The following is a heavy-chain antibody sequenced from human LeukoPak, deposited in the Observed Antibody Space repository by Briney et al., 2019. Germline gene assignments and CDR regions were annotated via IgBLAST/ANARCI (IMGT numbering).Heavy chain of an antibody. J-gene: IGHJ5*02. CDR3: ARHPGPLSWFDP. V-gene: IGHV4-39*01. Sequence: PSETLSLTCTVSGGSISSSSYYWGWLRQPPGKGLEWIGSIYYSGSTYYTPSLKSRVTISVDTSKNQFSLKLSSVTAADTAVYYCARHPGPLSWFDPWGQGTLVTVSS. D-gene: IGHD3-10*01. CDR2: IYYSGST. CDR1: GGSISSSSYY.